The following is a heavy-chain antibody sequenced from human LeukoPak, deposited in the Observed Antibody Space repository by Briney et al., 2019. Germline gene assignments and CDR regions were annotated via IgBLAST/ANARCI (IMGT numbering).Heavy chain of an antibody. CDR1: GYTFTSYD. Sequence: ASVKVSCKASGYTFTSYDINWVRQATGQGLEWMGWMNPNSGNTGYARKFQGRVTMTRNTSISTAYMELSSLRSEDTAVYYCARDIWSYYYYYGMDVWGQGTTVTVSS. V-gene: IGHV1-8*01. CDR3: ARDIWSYYYYYGMDV. J-gene: IGHJ6*02. CDR2: MNPNSGNT. D-gene: IGHD1-26*01.